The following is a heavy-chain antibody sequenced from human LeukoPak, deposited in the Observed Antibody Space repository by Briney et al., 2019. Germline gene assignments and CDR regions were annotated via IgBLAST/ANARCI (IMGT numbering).Heavy chain of an antibody. CDR2: INADSGGT. D-gene: IGHD3-10*01. CDR3: ARDYKAYYYGSGSYYRDYYYAMDI. J-gene: IGHJ6*02. V-gene: IGHV1-2*02. Sequence: GASVKVSCKASGHTFTGYYIHWVRQAPGQGLEWMGWINADSGGTEYAQKFQGRATMTRDTPTSTAYMEVSRLRSDDTAVYYCARDYKAYYYGSGSYYRDYYYAMDIWGQGTTVTVSS. CDR1: GHTFTGYY.